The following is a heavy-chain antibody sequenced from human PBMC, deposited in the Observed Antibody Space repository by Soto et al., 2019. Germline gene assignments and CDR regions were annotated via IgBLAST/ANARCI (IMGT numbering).Heavy chain of an antibody. CDR2: INSDGSSI. J-gene: IGHJ6*02. CDR1: KFTITSYW. V-gene: IGHV3-74*01. CDR3: ARAVSHGYVLRGMDV. Sequence: EVQLVESGGGLVQPGGSVRLSCAASKFTITSYWMHWVRQAPGKGLVWVSRINSDGSSISYADAVKGRFTISRDNAKNTLHLQTNTLGVEDTAVYYSARAVSHGYVLRGMDVWGQGTTVSVFS. D-gene: IGHD5-18*01.